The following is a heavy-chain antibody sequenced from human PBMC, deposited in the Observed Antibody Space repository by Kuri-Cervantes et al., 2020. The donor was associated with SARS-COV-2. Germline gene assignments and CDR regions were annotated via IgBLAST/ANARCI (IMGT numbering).Heavy chain of an antibody. CDR2: ISGSGGST. CDR3: AKDPRDGEIDEYFQH. Sequence: GGSLSLSCAASRFTFSSYSMNWVRQAPGKRLEWVSAISGSGGSTYYADSVKGRFTISRDNSKNTLYLQMNSLRAEDTAVYYCAKDPRDGEIDEYFQHWGQGTLVTVSS. D-gene: IGHD4-17*01. CDR1: RFTFSSYS. J-gene: IGHJ1*01. V-gene: IGHV3-23*01.